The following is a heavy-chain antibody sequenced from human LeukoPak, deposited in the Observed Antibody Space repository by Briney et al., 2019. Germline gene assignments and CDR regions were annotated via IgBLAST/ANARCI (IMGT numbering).Heavy chain of an antibody. CDR1: GGSINSYY. J-gene: IGHJ1*01. V-gene: IGHV4-59*08. Sequence: PSETLSLTCTVTGGSINSYYWSWIRQPPGKGLEWIANIYYSGSTNYNPSLKSRVTISMDTAKNQFSLKVTSVTAADTAVYFGGYFQHWGQGALVTVSS. CDR2: IYYSGST. D-gene: IGHD3-16*01. CDR3: GYFQH.